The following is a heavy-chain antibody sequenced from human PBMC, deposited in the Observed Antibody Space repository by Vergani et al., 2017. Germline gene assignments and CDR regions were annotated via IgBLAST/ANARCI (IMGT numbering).Heavy chain of an antibody. D-gene: IGHD7-27*01. CDR1: GFTFDDYA. CDR3: ANSAKLGSFDY. Sequence: EVQLVESGGGLVQPGRSLRLSCAASGFTFDDYAMHWVRQAPGKGLEWVSGINGSGGSTYYADSVKGRFTISRDNSKNTLYLQMNSLRAEDTAVYYCANSAKLGSFDYWGQGTLVTVSS. CDR2: INGSGGST. V-gene: IGHV3-23*04. J-gene: IGHJ4*02.